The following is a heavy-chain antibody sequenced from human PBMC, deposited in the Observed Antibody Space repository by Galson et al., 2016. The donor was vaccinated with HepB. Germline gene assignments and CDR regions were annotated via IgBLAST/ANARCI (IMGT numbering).Heavy chain of an antibody. J-gene: IGHJ5*02. CDR2: VLYGGNT. D-gene: IGHD2-15*01. CDR3: ARVKRYCSRNSCYFDP. CDR1: GDPISSSNW. Sequence: TLSLTCSVSGDPISSSNWWNWVRQSPGKGLEWIGDVLYGGNTNYNPSLKGRVTISVDASKNLVSLRLSSVTAADTAVYYCARVKRYCSRNSCYFDPWGQGTLVTVSS. V-gene: IGHV4-4*02.